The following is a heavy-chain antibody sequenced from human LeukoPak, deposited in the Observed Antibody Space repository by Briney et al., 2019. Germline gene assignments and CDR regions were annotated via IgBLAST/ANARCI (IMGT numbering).Heavy chain of an antibody. CDR3: ARDEDDSSGSDS. J-gene: IGHJ5*01. V-gene: IGHV1-18*01. D-gene: IGHD3-22*01. Sequence: ASVKVSCKASGYTFTSYGISWVRQAPGQGLEGMGWISAYNGNTNYAQRLQGRVTMPTATSTSTAYMELRSLRSDDTAVYYCARDEDDSSGSDSWGQGTLVTVSS. CDR2: ISAYNGNT. CDR1: GYTFTSYG.